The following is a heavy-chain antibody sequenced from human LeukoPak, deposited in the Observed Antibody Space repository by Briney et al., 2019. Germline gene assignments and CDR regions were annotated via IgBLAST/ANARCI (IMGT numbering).Heavy chain of an antibody. CDR1: GFTFDDYA. CDR2: ISWNSGSI. V-gene: IGHV3-9*01. Sequence: GGSLRLSCAASGFTFDDYAMHWVRQGPGKGWEGVSGISWNSGSIDYVESVKGRFTISRDNAKNSLYLQMNSLRPEDTAFYYCAKGTGRYWTFFDYWGRGTLVTVSS. CDR3: AKGTGRYWTFFDY. J-gene: IGHJ4*02. D-gene: IGHD1-26*01.